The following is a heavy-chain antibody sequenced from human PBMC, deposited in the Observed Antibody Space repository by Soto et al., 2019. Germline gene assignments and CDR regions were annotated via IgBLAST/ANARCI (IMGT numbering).Heavy chain of an antibody. CDR1: GFTFSNYY. Sequence: GGSLRLSCAVSGFTFSNYYIHWVRQAPGKGLEWVSSIRSGRDTFYADSVKGRFSISRGDATSSVSLQMNSLRGEDTAVYFCEREETAWPLAYGLDVWGQGTTVTVYS. J-gene: IGHJ6*02. CDR2: IRSGRDT. D-gene: IGHD2-21*02. CDR3: EREETAWPLAYGLDV. V-gene: IGHV3-21*01.